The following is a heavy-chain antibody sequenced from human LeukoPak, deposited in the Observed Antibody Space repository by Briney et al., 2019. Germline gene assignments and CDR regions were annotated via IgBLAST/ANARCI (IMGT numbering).Heavy chain of an antibody. J-gene: IGHJ4*02. CDR1: RFTFSNYG. D-gene: IGHD3-9*01. Sequence: GESLKISCAVARFTFSNYGMSWVRQAPGKGLEWVSVIYGAGSTNYADSVKGRFTISRDNSKNTLSLQMNSLRAEDTAVYYCASTGYYSYFDYWGQGALVTVSS. CDR3: ASTGYYSYFDY. V-gene: IGHV3-53*01. CDR2: IYGAGST.